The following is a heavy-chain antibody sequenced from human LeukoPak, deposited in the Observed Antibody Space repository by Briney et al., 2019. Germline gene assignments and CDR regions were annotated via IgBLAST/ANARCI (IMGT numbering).Heavy chain of an antibody. J-gene: IGHJ4*02. V-gene: IGHV4-59*12. CDR3: ARAGFREFDY. Sequence: SETLSLTCTVSGGSISSYYWSWIRHPPGKGLEWIGYIYYSGSTNYNPSLKSRVTISVDTSKNQFSLKLSSVTAADTAVYYCARAGFREFDYWGQGTLVTVSS. CDR2: IYYSGST. CDR1: GGSISSYY. D-gene: IGHD3-10*01.